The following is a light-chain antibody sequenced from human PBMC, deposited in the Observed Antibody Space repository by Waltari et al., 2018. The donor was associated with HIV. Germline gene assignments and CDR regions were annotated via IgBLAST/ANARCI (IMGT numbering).Light chain of an antibody. CDR1: SGDIGTYNS. V-gene: IGLV2-11*01. CDR2: DVT. CDR3: CSYTSPATSFV. J-gene: IGLJ1*01. Sequence: QSALTQPRSVSGSPGQSVTISCSGTSGDIGTYNSVSWYHLHPGKAPKLILYDVTHRLSGIPDRFSGSKSGNTASLTISGLQPDDEADYYCCSYTSPATSFVFGTGTKVTVL.